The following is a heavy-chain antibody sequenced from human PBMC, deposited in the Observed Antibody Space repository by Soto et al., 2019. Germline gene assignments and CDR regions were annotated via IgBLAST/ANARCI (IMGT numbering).Heavy chain of an antibody. J-gene: IGHJ5*02. CDR2: INHSGST. D-gene: IGHD3-10*01. V-gene: IGHV4-34*01. Sequence: QVQLQQWGAGLLKPSETLSLTCAVYGGSFSGYYWSWIRQTPGKGLEWIGEINHSGSTNYNPSLKSRVTISVDTSKNQFSLKLSSVTAADTAVYYCARGGVRATNTRHRWFDPWGQGTLVTVSS. CDR3: ARGGVRATNTRHRWFDP. CDR1: GGSFSGYY.